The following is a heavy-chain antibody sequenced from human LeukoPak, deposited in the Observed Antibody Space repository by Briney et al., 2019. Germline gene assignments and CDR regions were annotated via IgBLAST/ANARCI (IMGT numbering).Heavy chain of an antibody. V-gene: IGHV4-59*01. CDR1: GGSISSYY. D-gene: IGHD3-10*01. CDR2: IYYSGST. Sequence: SETLSLTCTVSGGSISSYYWSWIRQPPGKGLEWIGYIYYSGSTNYNPSLKSRVTISVDTSKNQFSLKLSSVTAADTAVYYCASGWFGELLYYFWGQGTLVTVSS. CDR3: ASGWFGELLYYF. J-gene: IGHJ4*02.